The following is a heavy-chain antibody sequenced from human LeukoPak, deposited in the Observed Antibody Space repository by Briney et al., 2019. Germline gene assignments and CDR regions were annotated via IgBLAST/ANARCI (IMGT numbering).Heavy chain of an antibody. J-gene: IGHJ4*02. CDR1: GFSFSTYA. Sequence: GSLRLSCAASGFSFSTYAMSWVRQAPGKGLEWVSAISGGGGSTYYADSVKGRFTISRDNSKNTLYLQMNSLRAEDTAVYYCARDRRRLDIVVVPAGQFDYWGQGTLVTVSS. CDR2: ISGGGGST. D-gene: IGHD2-2*01. CDR3: ARDRRRLDIVVVPAGQFDY. V-gene: IGHV3-23*01.